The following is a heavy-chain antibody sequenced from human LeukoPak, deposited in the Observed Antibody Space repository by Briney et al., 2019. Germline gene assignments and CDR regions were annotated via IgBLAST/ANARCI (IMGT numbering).Heavy chain of an antibody. CDR2: IIPIFGTA. CDR3: ARRLGLGYGDYESAFDI. Sequence: VASVKVSCKASGYTFTSYGISWVRQAPGQGLEWMGRIIPIFGTANYAQKFQGRVTITTDESTSTAYMELSSLRSEDTAVYYCARRLGLGYGDYESAFDIWGQGTMVTVSS. V-gene: IGHV1-69*05. D-gene: IGHD4-17*01. J-gene: IGHJ3*02. CDR1: GYTFTSYG.